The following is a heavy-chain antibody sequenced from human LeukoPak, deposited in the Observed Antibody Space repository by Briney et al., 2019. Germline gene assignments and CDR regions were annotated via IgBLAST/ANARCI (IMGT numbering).Heavy chain of an antibody. CDR3: ARVYGSTWGYFDY. V-gene: IGHV1-46*01. CDR1: GNTFTSYY. CDR2: VTPRSGST. J-gene: IGHJ4*02. Sequence: ASVKVSCKASGNTFTSYYMLWVRQAPGQGLEWMGMVTPRSGSTTYAQKFQGRVTMTRDTSTNTVYMELSSLRSEDTAVYYCARVYGSTWGYFDYWGQGTLVTVSS. D-gene: IGHD6-13*01.